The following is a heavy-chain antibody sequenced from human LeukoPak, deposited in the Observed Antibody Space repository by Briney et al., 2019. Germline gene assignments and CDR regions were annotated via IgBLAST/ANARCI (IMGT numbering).Heavy chain of an antibody. V-gene: IGHV3-23*01. D-gene: IGHD5-18*01. CDR2: ISGIGGST. CDR1: GFTFSSYA. J-gene: IGHJ4*02. CDR3: AETWIHLELDY. Sequence: GGSLRLSCAASGFTFSSYAMSWVRQAPGKGLEWVSAISGIGGSTYYADSVKGRFTISRDNSKNTLYLQMNSLRAEDTAVYYCAETWIHLELDYWGQGTLVTVSS.